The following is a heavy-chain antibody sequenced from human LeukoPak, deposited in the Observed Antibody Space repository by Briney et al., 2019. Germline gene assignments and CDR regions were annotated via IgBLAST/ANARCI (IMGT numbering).Heavy chain of an antibody. Sequence: PSETLSLTCTVSGGSISSGDYYWGWIRQPPGKGLEWIGYIYYSGSTYYNPSLKSRVTISVDTSKNQFSLKLCSVTAADTAVYYCARVGQLVLAGNDYWGQGTLVTVSS. CDR1: GGSISSGDYY. V-gene: IGHV4-30-4*01. CDR3: ARVGQLVLAGNDY. D-gene: IGHD6-6*01. J-gene: IGHJ4*02. CDR2: IYYSGST.